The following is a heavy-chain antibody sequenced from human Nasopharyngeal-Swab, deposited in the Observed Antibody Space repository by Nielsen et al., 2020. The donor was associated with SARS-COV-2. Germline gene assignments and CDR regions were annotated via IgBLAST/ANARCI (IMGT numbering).Heavy chain of an antibody. D-gene: IGHD5-24*01. CDR1: GGSISSYY. V-gene: IGHV4-59*08. J-gene: IGHJ4*02. CDR2: IYYSGST. CDR3: ARGGDGYNGLDY. Sequence: SETLSLTCTVSGGSISSYYWSWIRQPPGKGLEWTGYIYYSGSTNYNPSLKSRVTISVDTSKNQFSLKLSSVTAADTAVYYCARGGDGYNGLDYWGQGTLVTVSS.